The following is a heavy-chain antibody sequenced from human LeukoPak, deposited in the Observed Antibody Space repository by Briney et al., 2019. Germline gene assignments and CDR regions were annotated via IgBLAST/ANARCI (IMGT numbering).Heavy chain of an antibody. CDR2: INHSGST. J-gene: IGHJ4*02. D-gene: IGHD2-2*01. Sequence: SETLSLTCAVYGGSFSGYYWSWIRQPPGKGLGWIGEINHSGSTNYNPSLKSRVTISVDTSKNQFSLKLSSVTAADTAVYYCARGRHLGYCSSTSCHPLDYWGQGTLVTVSS. CDR1: GGSFSGYY. V-gene: IGHV4-34*01. CDR3: ARGRHLGYCSSTSCHPLDY.